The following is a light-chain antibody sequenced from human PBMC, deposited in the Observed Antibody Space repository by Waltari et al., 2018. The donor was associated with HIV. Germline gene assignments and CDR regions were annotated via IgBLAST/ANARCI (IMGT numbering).Light chain of an antibody. Sequence: QSALTQPRSVSGSPGQSVSISCTGTSSAVGAYYSVSWDQQHPGKAPKLMSFDVSKRPSVVPDRFSGSKSDNTASLTISGLQAEDEADYYCCSYAGSDTFVLFGGGTKLTIL. CDR2: DVS. CDR1: SSAVGAYYS. CDR3: CSYAGSDTFVL. V-gene: IGLV2-11*01. J-gene: IGLJ2*01.